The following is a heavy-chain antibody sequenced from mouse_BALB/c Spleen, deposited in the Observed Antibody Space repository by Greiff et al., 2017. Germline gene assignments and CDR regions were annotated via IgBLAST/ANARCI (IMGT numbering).Heavy chain of an antibody. J-gene: IGHJ3*01. CDR2: ISSGSSTI. Sequence: EVQLVESGGGLVQPGGSRKLSCAASGFTFSSFGMHWVRQAPEKGLEWVAYISSGSSTIYYADTVKGRFTISRDNPKNTLFLQMTSLRSEDTAMYYCARSGYYGSTPFAYWGQGTLVTVSA. CDR1: GFTFSSFG. V-gene: IGHV5-17*02. D-gene: IGHD1-1*01. CDR3: ARSGYYGSTPFAY.